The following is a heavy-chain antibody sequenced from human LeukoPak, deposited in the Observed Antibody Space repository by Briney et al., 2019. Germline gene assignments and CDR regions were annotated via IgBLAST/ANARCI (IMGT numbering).Heavy chain of an antibody. CDR2: ISSSSSTI. V-gene: IGHV3-48*02. CDR1: GFTFDDYA. J-gene: IGHJ4*02. D-gene: IGHD5-24*01. Sequence: GRSLRLSCAASGFTFDDYAMHWVRQAPGKGLERASYISSSSSTIYYADSVKGRFTISRDNAKNSLYLQMNSLRDEDTAVYYCARDEMATITDFDYWGQGTLVTVSS. CDR3: ARDEMATITDFDY.